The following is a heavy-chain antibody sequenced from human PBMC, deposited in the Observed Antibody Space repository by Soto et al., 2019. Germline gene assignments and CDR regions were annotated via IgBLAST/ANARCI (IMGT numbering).Heavy chain of an antibody. CDR1: GFTLSNSW. D-gene: IGHD6-19*01. J-gene: IGHJ5*02. V-gene: IGHV3-74*01. Sequence: EVQLVESGGGLVQPGGSLRLSCVASGFTLSNSWMDWVRQAPGGGLLWVGRINSDGRSTAYGDSVRGRFTISRDNAKNTLYLQMNSLGAQDTAVYYCARDPSAGYGSVNWFDPWGQGTLVTVSS. CDR2: INSDGRST. CDR3: ARDPSAGYGSVNWFDP.